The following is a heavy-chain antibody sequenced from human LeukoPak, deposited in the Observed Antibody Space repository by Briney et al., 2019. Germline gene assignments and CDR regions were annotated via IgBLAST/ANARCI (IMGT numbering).Heavy chain of an antibody. CDR2: ISSSSSYI. CDR1: GFTFSSYS. Sequence: GGPLRLSCAASGFTFSSYSMNWVRQAPGQGLEWVSSISSSSSYIYYAHSVKGRFTISRDNAKNSLYLQMNSLRPEDTAVYYCAREALAGTTGGWFDPWGQGTLVTVSS. V-gene: IGHV3-21*01. D-gene: IGHD1-1*01. CDR3: AREALAGTTGGWFDP. J-gene: IGHJ5*02.